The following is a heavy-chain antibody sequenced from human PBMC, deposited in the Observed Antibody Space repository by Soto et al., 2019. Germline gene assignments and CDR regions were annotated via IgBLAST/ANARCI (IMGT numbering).Heavy chain of an antibody. CDR2: SSASGRSR. J-gene: IGHJ4*02. Sequence: PGGSLRLSCVASGIEFSNYAMSWVRQAPGKGLEWVSISSASGRSRYHADSVKGRFTISRDNSKDTLYLHMTNLRAEDTAVYYCAKDGNWLDVYFDVWGQGTPVTVSS. D-gene: IGHD6-19*01. CDR1: GIEFSNYA. V-gene: IGHV3-23*01. CDR3: AKDGNWLDVYFDV.